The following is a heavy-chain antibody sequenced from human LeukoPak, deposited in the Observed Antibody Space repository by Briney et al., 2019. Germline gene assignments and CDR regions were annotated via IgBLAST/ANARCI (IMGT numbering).Heavy chain of an antibody. CDR2: IIPIFGIA. D-gene: IGHD2-2*01. V-gene: IGHV1-69*04. J-gene: IGHJ5*02. CDR3: ASSIVVVPAAMKGNWFDP. CDR1: GGTFSSYA. Sequence: GASVKVPCKASGGTFSSYAISWVRQAPGQGLEWMGRIIPIFGIANYAQKFQGRVTITADKSTSTAYMELSSLRSEDTAVYYCASSIVVVPAAMKGNWFDPWGQGTLVTVSS.